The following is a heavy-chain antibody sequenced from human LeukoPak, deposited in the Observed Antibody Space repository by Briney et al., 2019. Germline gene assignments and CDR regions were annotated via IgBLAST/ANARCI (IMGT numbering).Heavy chain of an antibody. CDR2: ISGDGSST. V-gene: IGHV3-43*02. D-gene: IGHD3-3*01. CDR3: AKGITIFGDGMDV. Sequence: GGSLRLSCAASGFTFDDYALHWVRQASGKGLEWVSFISGDGSSTYYVDSVEGRFTVSRDNSKNSLYLQMKSLRTEDTAFYYCAKGITIFGDGMDVWGQGTTVTVSS. CDR1: GFTFDDYA. J-gene: IGHJ6*02.